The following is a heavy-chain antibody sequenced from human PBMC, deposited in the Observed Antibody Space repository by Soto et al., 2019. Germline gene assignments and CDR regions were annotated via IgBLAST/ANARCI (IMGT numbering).Heavy chain of an antibody. CDR1: GFTFGAYW. V-gene: IGHV3-7*01. J-gene: IGHJ4*02. CDR3: ARELRGYSYADY. Sequence: GGSLRLSCAASGFTFGAYWMSWVRQFPGKGLEWVGNIRQDGSEKNYGDSVKGRFTLSRDNAKNSLYLQMNSLRDEDTAVYYCARELRGYSYADYWGQGTLVTVSS. CDR2: IRQDGSEK. D-gene: IGHD5-18*01.